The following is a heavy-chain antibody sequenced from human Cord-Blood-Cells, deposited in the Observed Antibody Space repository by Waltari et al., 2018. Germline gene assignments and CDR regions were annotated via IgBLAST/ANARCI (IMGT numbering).Heavy chain of an antibody. CDR3: ARHDWGSGALNWFDP. V-gene: IGHV4-39*01. CDR1: GGSISSSSYY. CDR2: IYYSGST. Sequence: QLQESGPGLVKPSETLSLTCTVSGGSISSSSYYWGWIRQPPGKGLEWIGSIYYSGSTYYNPSLKSRVTISVDTSKNQFSLKLSSVTAADTAVYYCARHDWGSGALNWFDPWGQGTLVTVSS. D-gene: IGHD7-27*01. J-gene: IGHJ5*02.